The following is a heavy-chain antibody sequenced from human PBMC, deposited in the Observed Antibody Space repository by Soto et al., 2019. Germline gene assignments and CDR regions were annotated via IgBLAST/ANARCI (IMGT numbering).Heavy chain of an antibody. CDR1: GFTFSSYA. J-gene: IGHJ4*02. Sequence: PGGSLRLSCAASGFTFSSYAMHWVRQAPGKGLEWVAVISYDGSNKYYADSVKGRFTISRDNSKNTLYLQMNSLRAEDTAVYYCARAEPGIAAAQGLGVDYWGQGTLVTVSS. D-gene: IGHD6-13*01. CDR3: ARAEPGIAAAQGLGVDY. CDR2: ISYDGSNK. V-gene: IGHV3-30-3*01.